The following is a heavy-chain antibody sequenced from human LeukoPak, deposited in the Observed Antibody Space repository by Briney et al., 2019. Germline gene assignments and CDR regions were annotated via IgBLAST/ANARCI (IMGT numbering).Heavy chain of an antibody. V-gene: IGHV4-39*01. CDR1: GGSISSSSYY. J-gene: IGHJ4*02. Sequence: SEALSLTCTVSGGSISSSSYYWGWIRQPPGKGLEWIGSIYYSGSTYYNPSLKSRVTISVDTSKNQFSLKLSSVTAADTAVYYCARSLYYFDYWGQGTLVTVSS. CDR2: IYYSGST. CDR3: ARSLYYFDY.